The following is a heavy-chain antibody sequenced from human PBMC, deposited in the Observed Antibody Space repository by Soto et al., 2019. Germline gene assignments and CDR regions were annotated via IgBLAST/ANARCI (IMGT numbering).Heavy chain of an antibody. D-gene: IGHD2-15*01. Sequence: QMQLVESGGGVVQPGRSLRLSCIASGFNLKTEGMHWVRQAPGKGLEWVAVIWSDGSKKYYANSVRGRFNISRDTSKNTLYLQMNSLSAEDTAIYYCVRVFGSATIAFDIWGQGAMVTVSS. CDR1: GFNLKTEG. CDR3: VRVFGSATIAFDI. CDR2: IWSDGSKK. J-gene: IGHJ3*02. V-gene: IGHV3-33*01.